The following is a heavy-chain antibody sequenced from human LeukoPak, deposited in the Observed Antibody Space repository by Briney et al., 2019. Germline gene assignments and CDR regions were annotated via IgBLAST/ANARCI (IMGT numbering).Heavy chain of an antibody. CDR2: ISGPGGSW. D-gene: IGHD5/OR15-5a*01. Sequence: GGSLRLSCAASGFTFSSYAMGWVRQAPGKGLEWVSAISGPGGSWDYADSVKGRFTISRDNSKNTLFLQMNSLRAEDTAIYYCAKKVGLVSAPLYYFDVWGQGTLVTVSS. J-gene: IGHJ4*02. CDR3: AKKVGLVSAPLYYFDV. V-gene: IGHV3-23*01. CDR1: GFTFSSYA.